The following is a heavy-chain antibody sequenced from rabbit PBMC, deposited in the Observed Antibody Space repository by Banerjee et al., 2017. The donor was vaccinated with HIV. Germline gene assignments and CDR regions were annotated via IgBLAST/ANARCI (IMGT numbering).Heavy chain of an antibody. D-gene: IGHD1-1*01. Sequence: QEQLVESGGGLVKPGASLTLTCTASGFSFSSSDYMCWVRQAPGKGLEWIGCIYAGSGSTWYASWAKGRFTISKTSSTTVTLQMTSLTAADTATYFCARSTSGYDIGDLWGPGTL. CDR3: ARSTSGYDIGDL. CDR1: GFSFSSSDY. J-gene: IGHJ4*01. V-gene: IGHV1S45*01. CDR2: IYAGSGST.